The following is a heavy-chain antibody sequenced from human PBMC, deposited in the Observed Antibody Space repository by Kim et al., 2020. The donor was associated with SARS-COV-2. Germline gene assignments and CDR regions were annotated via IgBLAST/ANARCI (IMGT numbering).Heavy chain of an antibody. V-gene: IGHV3-73*01. D-gene: IGHD6-19*01. J-gene: IGHJ3*01. Sequence: GGSLRLSCAASGFIFSGSAMHWVRQASGKGLEWVGHIRSKANSDATAYAASVRGRFTISRDDSKNTAYLQMNSLKTEDTAVYYCIGTMAVAGTGVIFDLWGQGTMVTVS. CDR3: IGTMAVAGTGVIFDL. CDR1: GFIFSGSA. CDR2: IRSKANSDAT.